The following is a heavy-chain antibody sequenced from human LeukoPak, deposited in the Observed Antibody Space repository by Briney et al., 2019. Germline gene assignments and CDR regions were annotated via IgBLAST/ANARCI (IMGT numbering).Heavy chain of an antibody. Sequence: AGGSLRLSCAASGFTFSSYAMSWVRQAPGKGLEWVSAISGSGGSTYYADSVKGRFTISRDNSKNTLYLQMNSLRAEDTAVYYCAKGLGYCSGGSCYSVFSYYCYGMDVWGQGTTVTVSS. D-gene: IGHD2-15*01. J-gene: IGHJ6*02. CDR2: ISGSGGST. CDR3: AKGLGYCSGGSCYSVFSYYCYGMDV. CDR1: GFTFSSYA. V-gene: IGHV3-23*01.